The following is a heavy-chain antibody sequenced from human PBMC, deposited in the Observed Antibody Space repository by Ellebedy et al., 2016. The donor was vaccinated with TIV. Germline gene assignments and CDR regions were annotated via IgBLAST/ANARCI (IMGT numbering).Heavy chain of an antibody. Sequence: GGSLRLSCAASGFTFSGHAMSWVRQTPGKGLEWVSGIIAGGDRTHYVDSVKGRFTISRDNSKKTLYLQMNSLRAEDTAVYYCVKLDSSGFYYGRLDYWGQGTLVTVSS. V-gene: IGHV3-23*01. D-gene: IGHD3-22*01. CDR3: VKLDSSGFYYGRLDY. CDR2: IIAGGDRT. J-gene: IGHJ4*02. CDR1: GFTFSGHA.